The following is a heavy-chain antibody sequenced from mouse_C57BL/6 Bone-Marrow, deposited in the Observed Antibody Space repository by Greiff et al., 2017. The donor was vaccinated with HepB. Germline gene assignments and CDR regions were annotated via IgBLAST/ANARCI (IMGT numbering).Heavy chain of an antibody. Sequence: EVQVVESGGGLVKPGGSLKLSCAASGFTFSSYAMSWVRQTPEKRLEWVATISDGGSYTYYPDNVKGRFTISRDNAKNNLYLQMSHLKSEDTAMYYCARVYYDYDGGGFDYWGQGTTLTVSS. J-gene: IGHJ2*01. D-gene: IGHD2-4*01. V-gene: IGHV5-4*01. CDR2: ISDGGSYT. CDR3: ARVYYDYDGGGFDY. CDR1: GFTFSSYA.